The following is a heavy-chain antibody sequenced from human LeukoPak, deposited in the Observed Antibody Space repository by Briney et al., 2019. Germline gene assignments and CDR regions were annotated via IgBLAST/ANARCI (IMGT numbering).Heavy chain of an antibody. J-gene: IGHJ4*02. CDR2: IYHSGST. Sequence: PSETLSLTCAVSGYSISSGYYWGCIRQPPGKGLEWIGRIYHSGSTYYNPSLKILVTIPAVTFKNQCSRKLISGTPTDTPTDYRSRARDGYNPLDYWGQGTLANV. D-gene: IGHD5-24*01. CDR1: GYSISSGYY. V-gene: IGHV4-38-2*01. CDR3: SRARDGYNPLDY.